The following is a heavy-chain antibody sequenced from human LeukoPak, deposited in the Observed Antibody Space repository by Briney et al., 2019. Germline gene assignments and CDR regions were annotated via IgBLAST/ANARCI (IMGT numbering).Heavy chain of an antibody. J-gene: IGHJ3*02. V-gene: IGHV4-34*01. CDR2: INHSGST. CDR3: ARGLRPRSQSLAFDI. Sequence: SETLSLTCAVYGGSFSGYYWSWIRQPPGKGLEWIGEINHSGSTNYNPSLKSRVTISVDPSKNRSSLKLSSVTAADTAVYYCARGLRPRSQSLAFDIWGQGTMVTVSS. CDR1: GGSFSGYY. D-gene: IGHD3-10*01.